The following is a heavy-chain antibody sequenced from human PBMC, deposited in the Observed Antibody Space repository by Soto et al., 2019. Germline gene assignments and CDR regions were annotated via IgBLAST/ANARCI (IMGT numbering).Heavy chain of an antibody. D-gene: IGHD3-10*01. J-gene: IGHJ3*02. CDR1: GFTFSDYG. V-gene: IGHV3-23*01. CDR2: VSGSGGST. CDR3: AKAMVRGVIIKGTPFDI. Sequence: GGSLRLSCAASGFTFSDYGMSWVRQAPGKGLEWVSGVSGSGGSTYHADSVKGRFTISRDNSKNTLYLQMNNLRAEDAAVYHCAKAMVRGVIIKGTPFDIWGQGTMVTVSS.